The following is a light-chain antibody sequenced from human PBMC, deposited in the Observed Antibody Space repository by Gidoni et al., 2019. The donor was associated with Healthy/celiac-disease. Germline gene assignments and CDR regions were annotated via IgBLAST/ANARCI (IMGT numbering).Light chain of an antibody. Sequence: DIVMNQSPDYRAVALGERATINCKSSQLILYISNYKNYLAWYLQKPGQPPKLLIYWASTRESGVPDRFSGRGSGTDFTLTFSSLQADDVVFYYCQQYYGTPITFGQXTRLEIK. J-gene: IGKJ5*01. CDR2: WAS. CDR1: QLILYISNYKNY. CDR3: QQYYGTPIT. V-gene: IGKV4-1*01.